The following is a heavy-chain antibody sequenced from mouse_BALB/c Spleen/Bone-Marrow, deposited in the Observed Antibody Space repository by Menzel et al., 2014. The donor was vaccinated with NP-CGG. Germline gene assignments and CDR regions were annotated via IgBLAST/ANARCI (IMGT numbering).Heavy chain of an antibody. CDR3: ARSFTTVVATPFDF. Sequence: VQLQESGPGLVAPSQSLSITCTVSGFSLTGYGVNWVRPPPGKGLEWLGMIWGDGSTDYNSVLKSRLSISKDNSKSQVFLKMNSLQTDDTARYYCARSFTTVVATPFDFWGQGTTLTVSS. CDR1: GFSLTGYG. J-gene: IGHJ2*01. CDR2: IWGDGST. D-gene: IGHD1-1*01. V-gene: IGHV2-6-7*01.